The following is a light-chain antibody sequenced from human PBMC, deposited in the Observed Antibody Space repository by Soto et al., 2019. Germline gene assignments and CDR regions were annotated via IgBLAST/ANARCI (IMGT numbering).Light chain of an antibody. CDR1: QSVGRW. Sequence: DIQMTQSPSTLSASVGDRVTITCRAMQSVGRWLAWSQQKPGKAAKVLISDASTWESGVPSRFSGSGSGTEFPLTISSLQPADFATYYCQHYDVSPWTFGQGTQVEI. CDR3: QHYDVSPWT. CDR2: DAS. V-gene: IGKV1-5*01. J-gene: IGKJ1*01.